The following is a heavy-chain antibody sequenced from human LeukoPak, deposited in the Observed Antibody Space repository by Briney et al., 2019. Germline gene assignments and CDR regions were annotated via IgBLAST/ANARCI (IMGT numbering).Heavy chain of an antibody. J-gene: IGHJ6*02. CDR2: KKQDGSEK. Sequence: GVSLRLSGAASGFTFSNYWMSRVRQAPGKGLEWVANKKQDGSEKYYVDSVKGRFTISRDNAKNSLYLQMNSLRVEDTAVYYCVRAMDVWGRGTTVTVSS. CDR3: VRAMDV. V-gene: IGHV3-7*01. CDR1: GFTFSNYW.